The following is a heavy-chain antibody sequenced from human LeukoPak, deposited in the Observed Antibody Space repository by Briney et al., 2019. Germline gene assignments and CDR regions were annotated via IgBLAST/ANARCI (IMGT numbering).Heavy chain of an antibody. J-gene: IGHJ4*02. V-gene: IGHV4-38-2*02. D-gene: IGHD5-18*01. CDR3: ARAELGYSYDY. Sequence: SETLSLTCTVSGYSISSGYYWGWIRQPPGKGLEWIGSIYHSGSTYYNPSLKSRVTISVDTSKNQFSLKLSSVTAADTAVYYCARAELGYSYDYWGQGTLVTVSS. CDR2: IYHSGST. CDR1: GYSISSGYY.